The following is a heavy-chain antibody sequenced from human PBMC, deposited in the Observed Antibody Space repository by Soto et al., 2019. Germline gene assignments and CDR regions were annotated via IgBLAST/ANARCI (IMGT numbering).Heavy chain of an antibody. J-gene: IGHJ6*02. Sequence: SGPTLVNPTETLTLTCTFSGFSLTTRGMGVSWIRQPPGKALEWLAHFFSDAERSYSTSMQSRLNMYKDSSGSQVVLTMTNMAPADTATYFCARMGGDYNYYGLDVWGHGIAVTVSS. CDR3: ARMGGDYNYYGLDV. CDR1: GFSLTTRGMG. V-gene: IGHV2-26*01. D-gene: IGHD4-17*01. CDR2: FFSDAER.